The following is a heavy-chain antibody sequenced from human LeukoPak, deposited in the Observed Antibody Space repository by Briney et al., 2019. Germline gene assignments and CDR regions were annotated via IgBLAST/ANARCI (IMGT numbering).Heavy chain of an antibody. CDR1: GFTFSSYW. CDR3: AREGRGYSYGSLWD. J-gene: IGHJ4*02. D-gene: IGHD5-18*01. Sequence: GGSLRLSCAASGFTFSSYWMSWVRQAPGKGLEWVANIKQDGSEIYYVDSVKGRFTISRDNAKNSLYLQMNSLRAEDTAVYYCAREGRGYSYGSLWDWGQGTLVTVSS. V-gene: IGHV3-7*01. CDR2: IKQDGSEI.